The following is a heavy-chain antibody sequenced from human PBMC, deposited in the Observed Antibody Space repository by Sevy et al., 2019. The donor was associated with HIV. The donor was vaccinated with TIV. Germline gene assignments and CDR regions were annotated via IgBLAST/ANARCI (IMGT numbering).Heavy chain of an antibody. D-gene: IGHD1-26*01. V-gene: IGHV4-59*11. J-gene: IGHJ4*02. CDR1: GGSITSLY. CDR3: AGENAWGRGYS. CDR2: IYYNGHI. Sequence: SETLSLTCTVSGGSITSLYLNWIRQPPGKGLEWIANIYYNGHINYNPSLKSRVTSSPDTSKNQFSLRLSSVTAADTAMYYCAGENAWGRGYSWGQGTLVTVSS.